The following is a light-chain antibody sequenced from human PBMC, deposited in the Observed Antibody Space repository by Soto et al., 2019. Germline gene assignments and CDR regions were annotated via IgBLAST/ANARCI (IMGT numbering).Light chain of an antibody. V-gene: IGKV3-15*01. CDR2: GAS. J-gene: IGKJ2*02. CDR1: QSVSSN. CDR3: QQYNNWPPWT. Sequence: EIVMTQSPATLSVSPGERATLSCRASQSVSSNLAWYQQKPGQAPRLLIYGASTRATGIPARFSGSGSGTAFTLTISSLQSEDFAVYYCQQYNNWPPWTFGQATKLEIK.